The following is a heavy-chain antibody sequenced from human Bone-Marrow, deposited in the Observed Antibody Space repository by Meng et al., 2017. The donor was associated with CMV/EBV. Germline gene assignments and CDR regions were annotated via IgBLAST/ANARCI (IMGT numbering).Heavy chain of an antibody. CDR1: YFTFDTFV. J-gene: IGHJ4*02. D-gene: IGHD3-16*01. CDR3: AKEAWGVKNFDY. CDR2: ISTSGGGT. Sequence: LSFASYYFTFDTFVLSWVRPAPGKGLEWFSGISTSGGGTYYADSVKGRFTISRDNSKNILYVQMTSLRAEDTAVYYCAKEAWGVKNFDYGGQGTLVTV. V-gene: IGHV3-23*01.